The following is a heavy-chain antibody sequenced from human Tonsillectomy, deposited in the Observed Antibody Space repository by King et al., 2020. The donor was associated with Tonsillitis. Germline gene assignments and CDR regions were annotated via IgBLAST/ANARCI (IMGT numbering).Heavy chain of an antibody. V-gene: IGHV1-2*06. CDR3: ARDTGGWRTFDF. CDR2: SSPDSGRT. D-gene: IGHD6-19*01. CDR1: GYTFIDYS. J-gene: IGHJ4*02. Sequence: QLVQSGADVKKPGASVKVSCKASGYTFIDYSIHCVRQAPGQGLQLLGRSSPDSGRTDYALSIEDRVTITSDTSINTVYMELTSLRSDDKAVYFCARDTGGWRTFDFWGQGTLVTVSS.